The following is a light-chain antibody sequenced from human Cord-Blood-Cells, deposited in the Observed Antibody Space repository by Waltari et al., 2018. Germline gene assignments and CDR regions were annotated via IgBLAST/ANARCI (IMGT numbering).Light chain of an antibody. CDR2: DAS. CDR3: QQRSNWPPLT. CDR1: QSVSSY. V-gene: IGKV3-11*01. Sequence: EIVLKQSPATLSLSPGERATLSCRASQSVSSYLAWYQQKPGQAPRLLIYDASNRATGIPARFSGSVSRTDFTLTISSLEPEDFAVYDCQQRSNWPPLTFGGGTKVEIK. J-gene: IGKJ4*01.